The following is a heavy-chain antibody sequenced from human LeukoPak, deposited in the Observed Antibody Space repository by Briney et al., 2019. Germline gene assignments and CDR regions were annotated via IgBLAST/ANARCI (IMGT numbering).Heavy chain of an antibody. CDR2: IYYSGST. J-gene: IGHJ4*02. CDR3: AKDESSGWPNKFDY. D-gene: IGHD6-19*01. Sequence: PSETLSLTCTVSGGSISSYYWSWIRQPPGKGLEWIGYIYYSGSTNYNPSLKSRVTISVDTSKNQFSLKLSSVTAADTAVYYCAKDESSGWPNKFDYWGQGTLVTVSS. V-gene: IGHV4-59*01. CDR1: GGSISSYY.